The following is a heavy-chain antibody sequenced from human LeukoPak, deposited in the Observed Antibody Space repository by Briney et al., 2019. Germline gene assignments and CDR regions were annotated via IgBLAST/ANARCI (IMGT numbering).Heavy chain of an antibody. CDR1: GFTVSSNC. CDR3: ARDLSGEQWLVDH. CDR2: IYSGGST. V-gene: IGHV3-66*01. J-gene: IGHJ4*02. D-gene: IGHD6-19*01. Sequence: GGSLRLSCAASGFTVSSNCMSWVRQAPGKGLEWVSVIYSGGSTYYADSVKGRFTISRDNSKNTLYLQMNSLRAEDTAVYYCARDLSGEQWLVDHWGQGTPVTVSS.